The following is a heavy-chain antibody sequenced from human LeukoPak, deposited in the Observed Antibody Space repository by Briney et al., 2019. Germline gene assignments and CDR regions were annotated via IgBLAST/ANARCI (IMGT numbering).Heavy chain of an antibody. CDR2: IHYSGST. J-gene: IGHJ3*02. CDR3: ARDRYCSGGSCSRYAFDI. V-gene: IGHV4-59*01. CDR1: GGSSSSNY. Sequence: PSETLSLTCTVSGGSSSSNYWSWIRQPPGKGLEGIGYIHYSGSTNYNPSLKSRVTISLDTSKNQFSLKLSSVTAADTAVYYCARDRYCSGGSCSRYAFDIWGQGTLVTVSS. D-gene: IGHD2-15*01.